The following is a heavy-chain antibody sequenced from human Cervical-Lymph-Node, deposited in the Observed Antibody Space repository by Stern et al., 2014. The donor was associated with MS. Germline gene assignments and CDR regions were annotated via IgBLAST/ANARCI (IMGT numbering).Heavy chain of an antibody. V-gene: IGHV1-8*01. Sequence: DQLVESGAEVKEPGASVKVSCRASGYTFTSYDINWVRQATGQGLEWMGWMNPNSGNTGYAQKFQGRVTMTRNTSISTAYMELSSLRSEDTAVYYCARGMDIVATEIDYWGQGTLVTVSS. J-gene: IGHJ4*02. CDR2: MNPNSGNT. D-gene: IGHD5-12*01. CDR1: GYTFTSYD. CDR3: ARGMDIVATEIDY.